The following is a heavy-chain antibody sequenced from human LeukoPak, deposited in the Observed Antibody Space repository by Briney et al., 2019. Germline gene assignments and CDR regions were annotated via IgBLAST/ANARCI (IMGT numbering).Heavy chain of an antibody. Sequence: ASVKVSCKASGYTFTSYGISWVRQAPGQGLEWMGWISAYNGNTNYAQKLQGRVTMTTDTSTSTAYMELRSLRSDDTAVYYCARFRGSGIAAAGTRGSDFDYWGQGTLVTVSS. D-gene: IGHD6-13*01. CDR1: GYTFTSYG. V-gene: IGHV1-18*01. J-gene: IGHJ4*02. CDR3: ARFRGSGIAAAGTRGSDFDY. CDR2: ISAYNGNT.